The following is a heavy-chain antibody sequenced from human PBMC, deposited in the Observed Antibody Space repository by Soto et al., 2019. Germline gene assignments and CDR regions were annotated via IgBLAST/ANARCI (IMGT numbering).Heavy chain of an antibody. Sequence: QVQLVESGGGVVQPGTSLRLSCAASGFTFSNYGMHWVRQTPGKGLEWVALILYDGSNKYYADSVKGRLTISRDNSKNTLYLQVSSLRAEDTAVYYCAKSRDAYNFYFYYGMDVWGQGTSVTVSS. CDR1: GFTFSNYG. D-gene: IGHD1-1*01. J-gene: IGHJ6*02. CDR2: ILYDGSNK. V-gene: IGHV3-30*18. CDR3: AKSRDAYNFYFYYGMDV.